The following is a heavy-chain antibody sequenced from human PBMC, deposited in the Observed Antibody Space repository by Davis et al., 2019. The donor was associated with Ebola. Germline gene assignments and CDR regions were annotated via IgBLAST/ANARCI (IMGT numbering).Heavy chain of an antibody. V-gene: IGHV1-3*01. Sequence: AHGPRVEWRGWINAGNSNKKYSQKFQGRVTITRDTSASTVYMGQSSLRSEDTAVYYCARGGSYREFDYWGQGTLVTVSS. J-gene: IGHJ4*02. CDR2: INAGNSNK. CDR3: ARGGSYREFDY. D-gene: IGHD1-26*01.